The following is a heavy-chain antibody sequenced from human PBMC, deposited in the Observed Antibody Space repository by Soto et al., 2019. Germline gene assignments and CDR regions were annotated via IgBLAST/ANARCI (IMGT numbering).Heavy chain of an antibody. CDR3: ARAREYSYGYTDLYYFDY. V-gene: IGHV4-59*01. Sequence: SETLSLTCTVSGGSISSYYWSWIRQPPGKGLEWIGYIYYSGSTNYNPSLKSRVTISVDTSKNQFSLKLSSVTAADTAVYYCARAREYSYGYTDLYYFDYWGQGTLVTVSS. D-gene: IGHD5-18*01. CDR1: GGSISSYY. CDR2: IYYSGST. J-gene: IGHJ4*02.